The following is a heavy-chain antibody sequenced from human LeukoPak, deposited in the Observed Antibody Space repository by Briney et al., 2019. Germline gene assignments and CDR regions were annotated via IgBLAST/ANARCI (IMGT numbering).Heavy chain of an antibody. CDR1: GFTFSSYA. D-gene: IGHD3-10*01. CDR2: ISYDGSNK. Sequence: PGRSLRLSCAASGFTFSSYAMHWVRQAPGKGLEWVAIISYDGSNKYYADSVKGRFTISRDNSKNTLYLQMNSLRAEDTAVYYYARSSGSGSLVLDYWGQGTLVTVSS. J-gene: IGHJ4*02. CDR3: ARSSGSGSLVLDY. V-gene: IGHV3-30-3*01.